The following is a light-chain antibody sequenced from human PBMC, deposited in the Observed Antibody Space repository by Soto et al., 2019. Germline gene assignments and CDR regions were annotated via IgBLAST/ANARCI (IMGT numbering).Light chain of an antibody. CDR1: QSVSSSY. CDR3: QQYGSSPPDT. Sequence: ETMMTQSPDTLSVSLGERATLSCRASQSVSSSYLAWYQQKPGQAPRLLIYGASSRATGIPDRFSGSGSGTDFTLTISRLEPEDFAVYYCQQYGSSPPDTFGQGTRLEIK. CDR2: GAS. J-gene: IGKJ5*01. V-gene: IGKV3-20*01.